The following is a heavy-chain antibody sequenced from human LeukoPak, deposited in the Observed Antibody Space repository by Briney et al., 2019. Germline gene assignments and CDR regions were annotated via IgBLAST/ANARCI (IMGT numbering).Heavy chain of an antibody. CDR2: IYYSGST. V-gene: IGHV4-31*03. CDR3: ARDGAMANYYGMDV. Sequence: SETLSLACTVSGGSISSGGYYWSWIRQHPGKGLEWIGYIYYSGSTYYNPSLKSRVTISVDTSKNQFSLKLSSVTAADTAVYYCARDGAMANYYGMDVWGQGTTVTVSS. D-gene: IGHD5-18*01. J-gene: IGHJ6*02. CDR1: GGSISSGGYY.